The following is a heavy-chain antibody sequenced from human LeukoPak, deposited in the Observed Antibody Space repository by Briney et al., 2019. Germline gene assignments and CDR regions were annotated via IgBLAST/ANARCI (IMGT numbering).Heavy chain of an antibody. J-gene: IGHJ5*02. CDR3: ARGTYDILTGTNWFDP. CDR1: GFTFSSYD. V-gene: IGHV3-13*01. D-gene: IGHD3-9*01. Sequence: GGPLRLSCAASGFTFSSYDMHWVRQATGKGLEWVSAIGTAGDTYYPGSVKGRFTISRENAKNSLYLQMNSLRAGDTAVYYCARGTYDILTGTNWFDPWGQGTLVTVSS. CDR2: IGTAGDT.